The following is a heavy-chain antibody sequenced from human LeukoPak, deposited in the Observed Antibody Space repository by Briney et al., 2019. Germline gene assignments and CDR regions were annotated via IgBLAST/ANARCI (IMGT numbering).Heavy chain of an antibody. CDR1: GGSFSGYY. CDR2: INHSGST. CDR3: ARARGAAMVLIY. V-gene: IGHV4-34*01. D-gene: IGHD5-18*01. Sequence: SETLSLTCAVYGGSFSGYYWSWIRQPPGKGLEWIGEINHSGSTNCNPSLKSRVTISVDTSKNQFSLKLSSVTAADTAVYYCARARGAAMVLIYWGQGTLVTVSS. J-gene: IGHJ4*02.